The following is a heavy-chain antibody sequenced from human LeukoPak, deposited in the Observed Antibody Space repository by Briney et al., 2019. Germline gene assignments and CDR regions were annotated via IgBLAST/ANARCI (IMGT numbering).Heavy chain of an antibody. CDR3: AREGDSSEGIFDY. CDR2: ISGSGGST. J-gene: IGHJ4*02. D-gene: IGHD3-22*01. CDR1: GFTFSSYG. V-gene: IGHV3-23*01. Sequence: GGSLRLSCAASGFTFSSYGMSWVRQAPGKGLEWVSAISGSGGSTYYADSVKGRFTISRDNSKNTLYLQMNSLRAEDTAVYYCAREGDSSEGIFDYWGQGTLVTVSS.